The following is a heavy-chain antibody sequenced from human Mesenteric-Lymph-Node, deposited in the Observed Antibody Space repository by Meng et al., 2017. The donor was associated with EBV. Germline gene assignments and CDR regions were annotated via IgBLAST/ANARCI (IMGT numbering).Heavy chain of an antibody. CDR2: IYYSGST. CDR3: ARREASSPGWFDP. D-gene: IGHD6-13*01. Sequence: QPQESGTGLGKSFQPRSLTRPASVGSIISGNYYWGWIRQPPGEGLEWSGSIYYSGSTHYNPSLKSRVTISEDTTKNQFSLKVSSVIAADTAVYYCARREASSPGWFDPWGQGTLVTVSS. CDR1: VGSIISGNYY. J-gene: IGHJ5*02. V-gene: IGHV4-39*01.